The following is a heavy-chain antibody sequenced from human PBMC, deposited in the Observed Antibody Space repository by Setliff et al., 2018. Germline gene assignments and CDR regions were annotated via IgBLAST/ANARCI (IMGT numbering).Heavy chain of an antibody. CDR1: GYMFQRYG. Sequence: GASVKVSCKASGYMFQRYGITWMRQAPGQGFEWMGWISSYNDNTKSAQRFQDRVTMTTDTSTSTSYMELRSLRSDDTAVYYRARSYDSGFYHTRDAYDIWGQGTMVTVSS. D-gene: IGHD3-22*01. CDR3: ARSYDSGFYHTRDAYDI. V-gene: IGHV1-18*04. J-gene: IGHJ3*02. CDR2: ISSYNDNT.